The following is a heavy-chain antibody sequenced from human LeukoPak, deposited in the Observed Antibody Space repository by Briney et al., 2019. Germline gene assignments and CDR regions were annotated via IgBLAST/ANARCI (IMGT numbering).Heavy chain of an antibody. CDR1: GYTFTSYY. V-gene: IGHV1-46*01. CDR3: AREPYYYDSSGYRGGAFDI. J-gene: IGHJ3*02. D-gene: IGHD3-22*01. CDR2: INPSGGST. Sequence: ASVKVSCKASGYTFTSYYMHWVRQAPGQGLEWMGIINPSGGSTSYAQKFQGRVTMTRDTSTSTVYMELSSLRSEDTAVYYCAREPYYYDSSGYRGGAFDIWGQGTMVTVSS.